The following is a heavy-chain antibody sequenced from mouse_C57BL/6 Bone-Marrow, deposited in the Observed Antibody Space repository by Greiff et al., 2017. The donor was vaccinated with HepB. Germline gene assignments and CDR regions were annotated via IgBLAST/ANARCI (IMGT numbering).Heavy chain of an antibody. CDR3: ARESLLYYFDY. Sequence: EVNVVESGGGLVKPGGSLKLSCAASGFTFSSYAMSWVRQTPEKRLEWVATISDGGSYTYYPDNVKGGFTISRDNAKNNLYLQMSHLKSEDTAMYYCARESLLYYFDYWGQGTTLTVSS. J-gene: IGHJ2*01. CDR2: ISDGGSYT. CDR1: GFTFSSYA. V-gene: IGHV5-4*01.